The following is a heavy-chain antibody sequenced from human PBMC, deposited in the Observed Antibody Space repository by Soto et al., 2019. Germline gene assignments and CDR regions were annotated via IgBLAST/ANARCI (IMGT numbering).Heavy chain of an antibody. CDR1: GFTFSSYG. Sequence: QVQLVESGGGVVQPGRSLRLSCAASGFTFSSYGMHWVRQAPGKGLEWVAVISYDGSNKYYADSVMGRFTISRDNSKNTLYLQMNSLRAEDTAVYYCAKDRGGGDIVLVPAAFWGQGTLVTVSS. J-gene: IGHJ4*02. CDR3: AKDRGGGDIVLVPAAF. CDR2: ISYDGSNK. V-gene: IGHV3-30*18. D-gene: IGHD2-2*01.